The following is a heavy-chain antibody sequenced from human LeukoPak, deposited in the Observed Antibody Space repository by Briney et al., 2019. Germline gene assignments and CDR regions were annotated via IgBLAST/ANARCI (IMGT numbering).Heavy chain of an antibody. D-gene: IGHD6-19*01. CDR2: IYTTGST. CDR3: ARDYSSGWYSDY. Sequence: PTESLSLTWTVSGVSISNHYCTWVRQPAGKGLEWLGRIYTTGSTNYNPSLNTRVTMSVDMSKNQFSLKLSSVTAADTAVYYCARDYSSGWYSDYWGQGTLVTVSS. V-gene: IGHV4-4*07. CDR1: GVSISNHY. J-gene: IGHJ4*02.